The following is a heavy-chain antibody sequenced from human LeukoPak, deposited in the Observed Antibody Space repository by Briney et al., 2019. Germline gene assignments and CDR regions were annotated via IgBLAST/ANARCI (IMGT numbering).Heavy chain of an antibody. J-gene: IGHJ4*02. CDR2: ISSSSAYT. D-gene: IGHD2-2*01. V-gene: IGHV3-11*06. Sequence: GGSLRLSCAASGFIFSDYYMSWIRQAPGKGLEWVSYISSSSAYTSYADSVKGRFTISRDNAKNSLYLQMNNLRVEDTAVYYCVSTGGHCSSPTCSHRWGQGTLVTVSS. CDR1: GFIFSDYY. CDR3: VSTGGHCSSPTCSHR.